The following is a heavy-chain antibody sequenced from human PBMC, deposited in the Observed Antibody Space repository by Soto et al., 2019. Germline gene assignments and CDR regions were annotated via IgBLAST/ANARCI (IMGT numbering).Heavy chain of an antibody. J-gene: IGHJ6*02. V-gene: IGHV1-18*01. CDR2: ITAYNDDT. Sequence: ASVKVSCTISGYTFSGYGFTWVRQAPGKGLEWMGWITAYNDDTNYAQKFRGRVTMPTDTSTSTAYMELRSLRSDDTAVYYCARLMVRKFGSVTARPYGLEVWGQGTTVPVSS. CDR1: GYTFSGYG. CDR3: ARLMVRKFGSVTARPYGLEV. D-gene: IGHD2-15*01.